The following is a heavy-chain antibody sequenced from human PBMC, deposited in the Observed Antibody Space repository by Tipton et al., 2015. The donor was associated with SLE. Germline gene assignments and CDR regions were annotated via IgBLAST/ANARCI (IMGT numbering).Heavy chain of an antibody. J-gene: IGHJ3*02. V-gene: IGHV4-38-2*01. CDR1: GYSISSGNY. CDR3: ARGQLAHDAFDI. D-gene: IGHD6-13*01. Sequence: TLSLTCAVSGYSISSGNYWGWIRQPPGKGLEWIGSIYHSGSTYYNPSLKSRVTISVDTSKNQFSLKLSSVTAADTAIYYCARGQLAHDAFDIWGQGTMVTVSS. CDR2: IYHSGST.